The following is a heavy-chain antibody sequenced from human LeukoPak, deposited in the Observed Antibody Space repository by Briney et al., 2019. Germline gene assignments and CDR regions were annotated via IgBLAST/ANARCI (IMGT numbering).Heavy chain of an antibody. CDR2: IKQDGSEK. CDR1: GFTFSSYW. CDR3: ARVDKYSSSWYRYYYYMDV. Sequence: GGSLRLSCAASGFTFSSYWMSWVRQAPGKGLEWVANIKQDGSEKYYVDSVKGRFTISRDNAKNSLYLQMNSLRAEDTAVYYCARVDKYSSSWYRYYYYMDVWGKGTTVTVSS. D-gene: IGHD6-13*01. V-gene: IGHV3-7*01. J-gene: IGHJ6*03.